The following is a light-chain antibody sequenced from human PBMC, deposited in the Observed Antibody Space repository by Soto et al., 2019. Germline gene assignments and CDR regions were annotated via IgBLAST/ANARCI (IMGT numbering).Light chain of an antibody. CDR2: EVF. Sequence: QSVLTQPASVSGSPGQSITISCTGTSSDVGTYNLVSWYQLHPGKVPKLIIYEVFKRPSGVSDRFSGSKSGNTASLTISGLQAEDEADYSCQSYDSSLSVSYVFGTGTKGAVL. CDR1: SSDVGTYNL. V-gene: IGLV2-23*02. CDR3: QSYDSSLSVSYV. J-gene: IGLJ1*01.